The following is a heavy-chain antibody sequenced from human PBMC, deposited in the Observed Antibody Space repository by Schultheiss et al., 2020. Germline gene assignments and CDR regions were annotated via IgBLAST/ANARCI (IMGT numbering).Heavy chain of an antibody. CDR3: AKEVGVIEGDY. J-gene: IGHJ4*02. Sequence: GGSLRLSCAASGFTFSNTWMSWVRQAPGKGLEWVSVIYSGGSTYYADSVKGRFTISRDNSKNTLYLQMNSLRAEDTAVYYCAKEVGVIEGDYWGQGTLVTVSS. CDR1: GFTFSNTW. CDR2: IYSGGST. D-gene: IGHD2-21*01. V-gene: IGHV3-66*01.